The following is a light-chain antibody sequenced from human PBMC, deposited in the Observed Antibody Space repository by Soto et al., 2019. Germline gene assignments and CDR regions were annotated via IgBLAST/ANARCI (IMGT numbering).Light chain of an antibody. Sequence: EIVMTQSPPSLTVTPGEPASISCRSSQRLLHSNGNNFLDWYLQKPGQSPQLLIYLGFNRASGVPDRVSGRGAGTDVTLKISRVEAEDVGVYYCMQALQTPYTCGQGTKLEIK. CDR2: LGF. CDR3: MQALQTPYT. CDR1: QRLLHSNGNNF. V-gene: IGKV2-28*01. J-gene: IGKJ2*01.